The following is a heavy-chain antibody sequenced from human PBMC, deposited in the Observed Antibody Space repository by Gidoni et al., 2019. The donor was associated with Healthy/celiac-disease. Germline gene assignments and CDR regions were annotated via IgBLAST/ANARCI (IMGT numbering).Heavy chain of an antibody. CDR3: AVYAYDY. J-gene: IGHJ4*02. D-gene: IGHD2-8*01. V-gene: IGHV3-21*01. CDR2: ISSTSSYI. Sequence: EVQLVESGGGLVKPGGSLRRSCAASGFTFSSYSMNWVRQAPGKGLEWVSSISSTSSYINYADSLKGRFTISRDNAKNSLYLQMNSLRAEDTAVYYCAVYAYDYWGQGTLVTVSS. CDR1: GFTFSSYS.